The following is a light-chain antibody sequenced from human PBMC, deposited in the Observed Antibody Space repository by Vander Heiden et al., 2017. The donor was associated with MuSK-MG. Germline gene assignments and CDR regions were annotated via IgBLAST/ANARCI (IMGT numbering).Light chain of an antibody. V-gene: IGLV3-1*01. CDR2: QDS. Sequence: SYELTQSPSVSVSPGQTASITCSGDKLGDKYACWYQQKPGQSPVLVIYQDSKRPSGIPGRFSCSNSGNTATLTIRGAPGMDGADYYFQAVDSSTSLVFGGGTKLTVL. J-gene: IGLJ2*01. CDR3: QAVDSSTSLV. CDR1: KLGDKY.